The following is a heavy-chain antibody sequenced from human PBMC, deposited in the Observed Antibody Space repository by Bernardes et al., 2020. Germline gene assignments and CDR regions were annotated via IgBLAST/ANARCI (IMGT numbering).Heavy chain of an antibody. CDR1: GFTFSSYA. CDR3: ARVLAVVVVAALDY. D-gene: IGHD2-15*01. Sequence: VGSLRLSCAASGFTFSSYAMSWVRQAPGKGLEWVSAISGGGGSTYYADSVKGRFTISRDNSKNTLYLQMNSLRAEDTAVYYCARVLAVVVVAALDYWGQGTLVTVSS. V-gene: IGHV3-23*01. J-gene: IGHJ4*02. CDR2: ISGGGGST.